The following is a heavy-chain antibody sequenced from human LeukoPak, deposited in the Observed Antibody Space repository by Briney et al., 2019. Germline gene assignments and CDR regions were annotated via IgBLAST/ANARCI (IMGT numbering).Heavy chain of an antibody. D-gene: IGHD3-10*01. CDR1: GFTFSSYA. CDR2: ISSDGSNK. CDR3: ARDCCGEWYYFDY. Sequence: GGSLRLSCAASGFTFSSYAMHWVRQAPGRGLEWVALISSDGSNKYYADSVKGRFTISRDNSKNTLYLQMSSLRPEDTAVYYCARDCCGEWYYFDYWGQRTIPTVSS. J-gene: IGHJ4*01. V-gene: IGHV3-30-3*01.